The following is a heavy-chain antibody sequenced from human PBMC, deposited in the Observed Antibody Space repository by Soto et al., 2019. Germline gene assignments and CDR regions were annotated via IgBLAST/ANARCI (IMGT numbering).Heavy chain of an antibody. CDR1: GGTFSSYA. D-gene: IGHD5-18*01. CDR2: IIPIFGTA. J-gene: IGHJ6*02. Sequence: ASVKVYCKASGGTFSSYAISWVRQAPGQGLEWMGGIIPIFGTANYAQKFQGRVTITADESTSTAYMELSSLRSEDTAVYYCARASREVLDTSMVLHYYSNGMDVWGPGTTVTVSS. CDR3: ARASREVLDTSMVLHYYSNGMDV. V-gene: IGHV1-69*13.